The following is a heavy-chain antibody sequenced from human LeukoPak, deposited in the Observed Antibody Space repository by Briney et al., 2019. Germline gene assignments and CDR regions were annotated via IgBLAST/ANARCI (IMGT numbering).Heavy chain of an antibody. CDR3: ARGHSSGNRYYYYMDV. D-gene: IGHD6-19*01. CDR1: GGSISSSSYY. Sequence: SETLSLTCTVSGGSISSSSYYWGWIRQPPGTGLEWIGSIYYSGSTYYNPSLKSRVTISVDTSKNQFSLKLSFVTAADTAVYYCARGHSSGNRYYYYMDVWGKGTTVTVSS. V-gene: IGHV4-39*07. J-gene: IGHJ6*03. CDR2: IYYSGST.